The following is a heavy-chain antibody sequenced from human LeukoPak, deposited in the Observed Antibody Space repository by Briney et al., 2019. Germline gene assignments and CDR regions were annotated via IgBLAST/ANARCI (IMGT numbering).Heavy chain of an antibody. J-gene: IGHJ6*02. CDR3: ARYYYGSGSPSMDV. V-gene: IGHV3-48*01. Sequence: GGSLRLSCAASGFTISSSAMSWVRQAPGKGLEWVSYISSSSSTIYYADSVKGRFTISRDNAKNSLYLQMNSLRAEDTAVYYCARYYYGSGSPSMDVWGQGTTVTVSS. D-gene: IGHD3-10*01. CDR2: ISSSSSTI. CDR1: GFTISSSA.